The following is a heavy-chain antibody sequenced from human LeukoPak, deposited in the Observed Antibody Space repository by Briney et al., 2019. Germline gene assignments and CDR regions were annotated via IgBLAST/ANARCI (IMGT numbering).Heavy chain of an antibody. CDR1: GFTFSSYA. CDR2: ISGSGERT. CDR3: AREVTAAADY. D-gene: IGHD6-13*01. Sequence: GGSLRLSCAVSGFTFSSYAMSWVRQAPGRGLEWVSTISGSGERTYYADSLKGRVTISRDNAKNSLYLQMNSLRAEDTAVYYCAREVTAAADYWGQGTLVTVSS. J-gene: IGHJ4*02. V-gene: IGHV3-23*01.